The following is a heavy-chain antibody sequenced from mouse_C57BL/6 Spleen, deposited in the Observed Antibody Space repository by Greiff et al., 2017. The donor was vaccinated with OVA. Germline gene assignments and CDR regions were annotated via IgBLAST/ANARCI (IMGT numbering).Heavy chain of an antibody. J-gene: IGHJ2*01. Sequence: EVKLMESGPGLVKPSQSLSLTCSVTGYSITSGYYWNWIRQFPGNKLEWMGYISYDGSNNYNPSLKNRISITRDTSKNQFFLKLKSVTTEDTATYYCARGDYFDYWGQGTTLTVSS. CDR3: ARGDYFDY. CDR1: GYSITSGYY. V-gene: IGHV3-6*01. CDR2: ISYDGSN.